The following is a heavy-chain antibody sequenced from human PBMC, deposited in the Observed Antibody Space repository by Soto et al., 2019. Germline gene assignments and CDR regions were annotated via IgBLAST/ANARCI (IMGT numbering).Heavy chain of an antibody. CDR2: INSEGTGT. CDR1: GFTFSSYW. V-gene: IGHV3-74*01. Sequence: GGSLSLSCAASGFTFSSYWMHWVRQLPGKGLVWVSRINSEGTGTIYADSVKGRFTISRDNAKNTLYLQMNSLRAEDTAVYYFVRDYDSSGYNSDYWGQGTPVTVSS. D-gene: IGHD3-22*01. J-gene: IGHJ4*02. CDR3: VRDYDSSGYNSDY.